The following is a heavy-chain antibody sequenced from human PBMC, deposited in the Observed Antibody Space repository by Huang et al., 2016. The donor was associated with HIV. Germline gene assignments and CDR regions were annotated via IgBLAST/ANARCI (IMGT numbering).Heavy chain of an antibody. J-gene: IGHJ5*02. Sequence: QVQLVESGGGVVQPGTSLRLSCAASGFIFSHFGMHWVRQAPGKGFGWVAVISYDGRSDRYSDSVKGRFTISRDNDKNTLSLEMNRLRHDDTAVYYCAKESRWFSDFDQWGQGTLVTVSS. CDR2: ISYDGRSD. CDR3: AKESRWFSDFDQ. D-gene: IGHD2-15*01. CDR1: GFIFSHFG. V-gene: IGHV3-30*18.